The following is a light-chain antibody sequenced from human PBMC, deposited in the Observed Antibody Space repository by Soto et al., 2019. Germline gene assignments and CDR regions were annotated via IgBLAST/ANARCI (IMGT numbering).Light chain of an antibody. CDR2: GAS. CDR3: QHFGSSRT. CDR1: QSVGSSY. Sequence: EIVLTQSPDTLSLSPGERATLSCRASQSVGSSYVGWYQHKPGQVPRLVIYGASSRATGIADRFSGSGSGTDFTLTISRLEPEDFAVYYCQHFGSSRTFGQGTKVDI. J-gene: IGKJ1*01. V-gene: IGKV3-20*01.